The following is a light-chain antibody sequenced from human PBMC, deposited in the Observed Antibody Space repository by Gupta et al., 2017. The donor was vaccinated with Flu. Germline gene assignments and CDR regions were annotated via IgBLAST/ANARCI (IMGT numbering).Light chain of an antibody. V-gene: IGLV2-23*02. CDR3: ASYAGDSVYV. Sequence: QSALTQPASVSGSPGQSITISCTGSSSNVGVYKLVPWYQQLPGKAPKLIIYEVNKRRSGVSSAYSGSKSGNTASLTISGLQAADEGDYYCASYAGDSVYVFGRGTRVTVL. CDR1: SSNVGVYKL. J-gene: IGLJ1*01. CDR2: EVN.